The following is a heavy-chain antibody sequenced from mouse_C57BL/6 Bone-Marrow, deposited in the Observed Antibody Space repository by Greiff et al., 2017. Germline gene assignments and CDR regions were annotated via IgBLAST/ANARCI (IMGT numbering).Heavy chain of an antibody. CDR2: ISDGGSYT. CDR3: ARGGLGRGDY. CDR1: GFTFSSYA. J-gene: IGHJ2*01. D-gene: IGHD4-1*01. Sequence: EVHLVESGGGLVKPGGSLKLSCAASGFTFSSYAMSWVRQTPEKRLEWVATISDGGSYTYYPDNVKGRFTISRDNAKNHLYLQMSHLKSEDTAMYYCARGGLGRGDYWGQGTTLTVSS. V-gene: IGHV5-4*01.